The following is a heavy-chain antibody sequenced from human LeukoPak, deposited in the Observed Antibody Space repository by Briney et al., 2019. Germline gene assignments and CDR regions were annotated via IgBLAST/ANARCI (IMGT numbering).Heavy chain of an antibody. V-gene: IGHV3-74*01. CDR3: ARGYMGLSDY. Sequence: GGSLRLSCAVSGFTFSSYWMHWVRQAPGKGLMWVSRINGDVSKTDYADSVKGRFTISRDNAKNTLYLQMNSLRAEDTAVYFCARGYMGLSDYWGLGTLVTVSS. J-gene: IGHJ4*02. D-gene: IGHD4/OR15-4a*01. CDR1: GFTFSSYW. CDR2: INGDVSKT.